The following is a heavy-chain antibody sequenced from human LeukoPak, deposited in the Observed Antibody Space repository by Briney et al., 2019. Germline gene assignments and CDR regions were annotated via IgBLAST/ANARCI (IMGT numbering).Heavy chain of an antibody. Sequence: SETLSLTCTVSGYSTSSGYYWGWIRQPPGKGLEWIGSIYHSGSTYHNPSLKSRLILSVDTSKNQFSLKLSSVTAADTAVYYCARDNWNPDYWGQGTLVTVSS. J-gene: IGHJ4*02. D-gene: IGHD1-20*01. V-gene: IGHV4-38-2*02. CDR2: IYHSGST. CDR1: GYSTSSGYY. CDR3: ARDNWNPDY.